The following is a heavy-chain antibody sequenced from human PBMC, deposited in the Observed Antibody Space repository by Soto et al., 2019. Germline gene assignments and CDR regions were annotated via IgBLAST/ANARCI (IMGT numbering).Heavy chain of an antibody. CDR1: GFSLGNARMG. CDR2: IFSNDEK. J-gene: IGHJ4*02. V-gene: IGHV2-26*01. D-gene: IGHD2-2*01. CDR3: ARIWLVPASSHFDY. Sequence: ETLSLTCTVSGFSLGNARMGVSWIRQPPGKALEWLAHIFSNDEKSYSTSLKSRLTISKDTSKSQVVLTMTNMDPVDTATYYCARIWLVPASSHFDYWGQGTLVTVSS.